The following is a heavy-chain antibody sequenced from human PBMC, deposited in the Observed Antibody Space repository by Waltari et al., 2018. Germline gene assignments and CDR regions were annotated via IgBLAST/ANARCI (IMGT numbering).Heavy chain of an antibody. CDR3: AREQPTTIFGVVSPSSNGMDV. D-gene: IGHD3-3*01. J-gene: IGHJ6*02. CDR2: ISAYNGNT. Sequence: QVQLVQSGAEVKKPGASVKVSCKASGYTFTSYGISWVRQAPGQGLEWMGWISAYNGNTNYAQKLQGRVTMTTDTSTSTAYMELRNLRSDDTAVYDCAREQPTTIFGVVSPSSNGMDVWGQGTTVTVSS. V-gene: IGHV1-18*01. CDR1: GYTFTSYG.